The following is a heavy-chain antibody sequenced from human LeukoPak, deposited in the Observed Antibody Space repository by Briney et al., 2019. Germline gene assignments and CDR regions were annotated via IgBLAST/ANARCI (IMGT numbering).Heavy chain of an antibody. J-gene: IGHJ4*02. Sequence: GVSLRLSCAASGFTFSNAWMNWVRQAPGKGLEWAGRIKTKTEGGTTDYAAPVKGRFTISRDDSKNTVYLQMNSLKTEDTAVYYCASYGSGSHDYWGQGSLVTVSS. V-gene: IGHV3-15*01. CDR1: GFTFSNAW. CDR3: ASYGSGSHDY. CDR2: IKTKTEGGTT. D-gene: IGHD3-10*01.